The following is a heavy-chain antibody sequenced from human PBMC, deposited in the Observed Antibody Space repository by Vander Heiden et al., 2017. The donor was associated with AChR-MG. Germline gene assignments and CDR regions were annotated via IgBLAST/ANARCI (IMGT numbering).Heavy chain of an antibody. D-gene: IGHD3-3*01. CDR2: IWYDGSKK. Sequence: QVQLVEPGGGVVQPGRSLRLPCAASGFTFSSYGMHWVRQGPGKGLEWVAVIWYDGSKKYYADSVKGRFTISRDNSKNTLYLQMNSLRAEDTAVYYWARAPLKRFLEWFGGMDVWGKGTTVTVSS. J-gene: IGHJ6*03. V-gene: IGHV3-33*01. CDR3: ARAPLKRFLEWFGGMDV. CDR1: GFTFSSYG.